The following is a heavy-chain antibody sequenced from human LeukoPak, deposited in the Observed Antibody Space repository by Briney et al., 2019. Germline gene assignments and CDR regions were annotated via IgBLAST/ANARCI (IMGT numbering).Heavy chain of an antibody. V-gene: IGHV3-74*01. CDR3: VRDRDGYNY. CDR1: GFTFSTYF. J-gene: IGHJ4*02. Sequence: GGSLRFSCAASGFTFSTYFMHWVRQAPGKGLVWVSRITPDGITTSYAESVKGRFTISRDNAQNTLYLQMNSLRAEDTAMYYCVRDRDGYNYWGQGTLVTVSS. D-gene: IGHD5-24*01. CDR2: ITPDGITT.